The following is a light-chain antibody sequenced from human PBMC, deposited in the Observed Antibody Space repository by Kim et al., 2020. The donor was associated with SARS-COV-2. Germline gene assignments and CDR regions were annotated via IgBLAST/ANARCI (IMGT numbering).Light chain of an antibody. Sequence: DIVMTQSPDSLAVSLGERATINCKSSQSVLWRANNNDLLTWYQLKPGQPPKVLFYWASTRASGVPDRFSASGSGTDFTLTISSLQAEDVAVYSCLQEETTSSTFGQGPKLEF. CDR3: LQEETTSST. CDR2: WAS. CDR1: QSVLWRANNNDL. V-gene: IGKV4-1*01. J-gene: IGKJ2*01.